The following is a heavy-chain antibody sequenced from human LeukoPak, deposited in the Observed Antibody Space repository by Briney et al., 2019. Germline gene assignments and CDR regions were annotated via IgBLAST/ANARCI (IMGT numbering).Heavy chain of an antibody. CDR1: GYSISSGYY. Sequence: PSETLSLTCTVSGYSISSGYYWGWIRQPPGKGLEWIGSIYHSGSTYYNPSLKSRVTISVDTSKNQFSLKLSSVTAADTAVYYCARGRYNWNDKGRGYFDYWGQGTLVTVSS. D-gene: IGHD1-20*01. CDR3: ARGRYNWNDKGRGYFDY. CDR2: IYHSGST. J-gene: IGHJ4*02. V-gene: IGHV4-38-2*02.